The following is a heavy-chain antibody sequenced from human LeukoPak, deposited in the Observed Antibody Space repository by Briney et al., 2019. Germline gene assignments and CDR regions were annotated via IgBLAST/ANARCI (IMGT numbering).Heavy chain of an antibody. CDR3: ARDGIQLWLASMDV. J-gene: IGHJ6*02. V-gene: IGHV3-7*01. Sequence: GGSLRLSCAASGFTFSSYWMSWVRQAPGKGLEWVANIKQDGSEKYYVDSVKGRFTISRDNAKNSLYLQMNSLRAEDTAVYYCARDGIQLWLASMDVWGQGTTATVSS. CDR2: IKQDGSEK. D-gene: IGHD5-18*01. CDR1: GFTFSSYW.